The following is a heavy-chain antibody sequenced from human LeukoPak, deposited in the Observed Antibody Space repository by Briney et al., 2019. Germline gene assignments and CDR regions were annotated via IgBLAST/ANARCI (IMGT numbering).Heavy chain of an antibody. CDR1: GDSVSSNSAA. D-gene: IGHD2-21*01. V-gene: IGHV6-1*01. Sequence: SQTLSLTCAISGDSVSSNSAAWNWIRQSPSRGLEWPGRTYCRSKWYNDYAVSVKSRITINPDTSKNQFSLQLNSVTPEDTAVYYCARVASTVVAEHDAFDIWGQGTMVTVSS. J-gene: IGHJ3*02. CDR3: ARVASTVVAEHDAFDI. CDR2: TYCRSKWYN.